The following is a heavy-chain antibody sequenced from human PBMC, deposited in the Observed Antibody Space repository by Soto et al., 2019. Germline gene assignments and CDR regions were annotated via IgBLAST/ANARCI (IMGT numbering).Heavy chain of an antibody. CDR2: ISNSGGST. J-gene: IGHJ4*02. CDR3: LMGYFFDY. D-gene: IGHD3-16*01. Sequence: EVQLLESGGGLVQPGGSLRLSCAASGFTFSGYAMSWVRQAPGKGLEWVSTISNSGGSTWYAESVKGRFTISGDNSKNTLDLQMNSLRAEDTAVYYCLMGYFFDYWGQGTLVTVSS. CDR1: GFTFSGYA. V-gene: IGHV3-23*01.